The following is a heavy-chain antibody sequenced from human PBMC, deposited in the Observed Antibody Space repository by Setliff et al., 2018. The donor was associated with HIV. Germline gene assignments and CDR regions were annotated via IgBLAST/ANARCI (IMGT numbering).Heavy chain of an antibody. CDR2: IYYSGST. J-gene: IGHJ5*02. Sequence: PSETLSLTCTVSGGSISRSSYYWGRIRQPPGNGLEWIGSIYYSGSTYYNPSLKSRVTISVDTSKNQVSLKLSSVTAADTAVYYCASRVLGYCRSTSCLNWFDPWGQGTLVTVSS. V-gene: IGHV4-39*01. D-gene: IGHD2-2*01. CDR3: ASRVLGYCRSTSCLNWFDP. CDR1: GGSISRSSYY.